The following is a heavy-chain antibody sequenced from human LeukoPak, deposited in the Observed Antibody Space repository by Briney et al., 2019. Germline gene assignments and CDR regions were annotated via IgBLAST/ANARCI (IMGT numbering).Heavy chain of an antibody. V-gene: IGHV1-18*01. Sequence: ASVKVSCKASGYSFSRYNMNWLRQAPGQGPEWIGWISVNNGQTKYAQKFQGRVTMTTDKSPNTAYMELRSLRSDDTAVYYCSRGGDVFDVWGQGTMVIVSS. CDR1: GYSFSRYN. J-gene: IGHJ3*01. CDR2: ISVNNGQT. CDR3: SRGGDVFDV. D-gene: IGHD3-16*01.